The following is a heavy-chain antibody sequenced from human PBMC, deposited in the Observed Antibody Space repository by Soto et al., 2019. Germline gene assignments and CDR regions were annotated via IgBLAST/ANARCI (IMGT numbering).Heavy chain of an antibody. D-gene: IGHD3-22*01. CDR3: ARVPGYYHDSAGQYWSREYYFDF. CDR1: GGSFSEYY. V-gene: IGHV4-34*01. CDR2: IHHSGST. J-gene: IGHJ4*02. Sequence: QVQLQQWGAGLLKPSETLSLTCAVYGGSFSEYYWTWIRQSPGKGLEWIGEIHHSGSTNYNPSLKIRVTIPLDTSKNQFSLKLSSVTASDTPVYYCARVPGYYHDSAGQYWSREYYFDFWGQGTLVTVSS.